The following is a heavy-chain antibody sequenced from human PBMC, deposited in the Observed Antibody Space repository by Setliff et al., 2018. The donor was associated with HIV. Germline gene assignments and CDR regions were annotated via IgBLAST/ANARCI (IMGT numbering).Heavy chain of an antibody. CDR2: ISAYNGNT. CDR1: GYTFTSYG. D-gene: IGHD3-3*01. J-gene: IGHJ4*02. V-gene: IGHV1-18*01. CDR3: ARDRRITIFGVVSVVPSKRTKTRSAFDY. Sequence: ASVKVSCKASGYTFTSYGISWVRQAPGQGLEWMGWISAYNGNTNYAQKLQGRATMTTDTSTSTAYMELRSLRSDDTAVYYCARDRRITIFGVVSVVPSKRTKTRSAFDYWGQGTLVTVSS.